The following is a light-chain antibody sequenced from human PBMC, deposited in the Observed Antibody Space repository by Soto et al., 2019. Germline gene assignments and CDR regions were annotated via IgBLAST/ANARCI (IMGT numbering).Light chain of an antibody. CDR2: EVD. CDR3: VSYIESSLTHWV. Sequence: QSALAQPASVSGSPGQSITISCTGNYTDVGGCNRVCWYQHHAGKGPKMLIFEVDNRSSGISDRFSGSKSGDTASLTISDLQAEDEADYYCVSYIESSLTHWVVGGGTK. CDR1: YTDVGGCNR. V-gene: IGLV2-14*01. J-gene: IGLJ3*02.